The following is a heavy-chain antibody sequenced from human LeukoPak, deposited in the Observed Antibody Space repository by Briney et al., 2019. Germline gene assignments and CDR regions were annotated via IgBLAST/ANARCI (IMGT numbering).Heavy chain of an antibody. V-gene: IGHV3-23*01. J-gene: IGHJ4*02. CDR2: ISGSDDGT. D-gene: IGHD3-10*01. Sequence: GGSLRLSCVASGSTFRNCGMTWVRQAPGKGLEWVSTISGSDDGTYYADSVRGRFTISRDNSKNTLYLQMKALRDEDTATYYCAKRGPIYSSTPGNYFDYWGQGTLVTVSS. CDR1: GSTFRNCG. CDR3: AKRGPIYSSTPGNYFDY.